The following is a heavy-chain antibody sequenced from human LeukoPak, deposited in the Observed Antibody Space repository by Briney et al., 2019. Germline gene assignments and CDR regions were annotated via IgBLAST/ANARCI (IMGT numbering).Heavy chain of an antibody. CDR3: AXXXSVRDEAWWFNP. V-gene: IGHV1-8*02. Sequence: ASVKVSCKASGYTFTSYDINWVRQATGQGLEWMGWMNPNSGNTGYAQKFQGRVTLTRDMSTSTDYLELSSLRSEDTAVYYCAXXXSVRDEAWWFNPWGQGTLVTVSS. D-gene: IGHD5-24*01. CDR1: GYTFTSYD. J-gene: IGHJ5*02. CDR2: MNPNSGNT.